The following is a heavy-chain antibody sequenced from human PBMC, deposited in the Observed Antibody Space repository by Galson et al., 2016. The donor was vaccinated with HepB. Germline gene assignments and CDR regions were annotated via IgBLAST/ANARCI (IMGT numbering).Heavy chain of an antibody. J-gene: IGHJ4*02. CDR1: GFTFTNYA. Sequence: SLRLSCAASGFTFTNYAMTWVRQAPGKGLEWVSAISTSGLSTYYADSVKGRFTISRDNSKDTFFLQMDSLRAEDTAVYYCARVGSSSSSIWRPIDHWGQGSLVTVSS. CDR3: ARVGSSSSSIWRPIDH. D-gene: IGHD6-6*01. CDR2: ISTSGLST. V-gene: IGHV3-23*01.